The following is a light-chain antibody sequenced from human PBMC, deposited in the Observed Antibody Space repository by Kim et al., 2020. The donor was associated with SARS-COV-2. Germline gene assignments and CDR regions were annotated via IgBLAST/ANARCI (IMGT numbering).Light chain of an antibody. J-gene: IGKJ1*01. Sequence: DIQLTQSPSTVSASVGDRVTITCRASQSISSWLAWYQQKPGKAPRLLIYKASSLESGVPSRFSGSGSGTEFTLTISSLQPDDFATYYCQQYSAYSWTFGQGTKVDIK. CDR2: KAS. CDR3: QQYSAYSWT. V-gene: IGKV1-5*03. CDR1: QSISSW.